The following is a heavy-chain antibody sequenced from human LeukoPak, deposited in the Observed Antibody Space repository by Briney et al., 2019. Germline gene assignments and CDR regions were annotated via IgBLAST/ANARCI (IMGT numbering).Heavy chain of an antibody. J-gene: IGHJ4*02. CDR3: ARGMYYYDRSTYDDFDY. V-gene: IGHV1-46*01. Sequence: ASVKVSCKASGYTFTTYWVHWVRQAPGQGLEWMGMVNPSDGARSYAQKLQGRVTMTRDTSTNTVFVELSSLRSEDTAVYYCARGMYYYDRSTYDDFDYWGQGTLVTVSS. D-gene: IGHD3-22*01. CDR1: GYTFTTYW. CDR2: VNPSDGAR.